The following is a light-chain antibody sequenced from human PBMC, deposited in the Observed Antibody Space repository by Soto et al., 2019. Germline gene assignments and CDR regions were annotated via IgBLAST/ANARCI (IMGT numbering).Light chain of an antibody. CDR1: SSDVGGYNY. V-gene: IGLV2-14*01. J-gene: IGLJ1*01. Sequence: QSALTQPASVSGSPGQSITISCTGTSSDVGGYNYVSWYQQHPGKAPKLMIYEVNNRPSGVSNRFSGSKSGNTASLTISGLQAEDEADYYCSSCTSSSTLLYVFGTGTKLTVL. CDR2: EVN. CDR3: SSCTSSSTLLYV.